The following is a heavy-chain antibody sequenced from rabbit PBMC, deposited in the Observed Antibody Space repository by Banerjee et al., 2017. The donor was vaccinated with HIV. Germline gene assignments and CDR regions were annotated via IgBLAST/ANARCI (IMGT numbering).Heavy chain of an antibody. J-gene: IGHJ4*01. V-gene: IGHV1S45*01. CDR3: ARDAGYGDLGL. Sequence: QEQLEESGGDLVQPEGSLTLTCTASGFSLSRYWICWVRQAPGKGLEWIGCIDTGDSDTYYASWVNGRFTISKTSSTTVTLQMTSLTAADTATYFCARDAGYGDLGLWGPGTLVTVS. CDR1: GFSLSRYW. D-gene: IGHD3-1*01. CDR2: IDTGDSDT.